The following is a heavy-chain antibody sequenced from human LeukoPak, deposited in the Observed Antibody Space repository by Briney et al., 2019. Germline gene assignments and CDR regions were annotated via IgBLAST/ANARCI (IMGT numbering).Heavy chain of an antibody. CDR1: GYTFSSYS. V-gene: IGHV3-21*01. CDR3: ARGRDGYNDYFDY. CDR2: ISSSSSYI. J-gene: IGHJ4*02. D-gene: IGHD5-24*01. Sequence: GGSLRLSCAASGYTFSSYSMNWVRQAPGKGLEWVSSISSSSSYIYYADSVKGRFTISRDNAKNSLYLQMNSLTAEDTAVYYCARGRDGYNDYFDYWGQGTLVTVSS.